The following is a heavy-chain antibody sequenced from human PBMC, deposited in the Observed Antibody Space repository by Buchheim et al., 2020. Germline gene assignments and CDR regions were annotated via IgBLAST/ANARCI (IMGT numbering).Heavy chain of an antibody. V-gene: IGHV3-30*03. CDR3: ARDHSSSPLDY. J-gene: IGHJ4*02. D-gene: IGHD6-6*01. CDR2: ISYDGSNK. Sequence: QVQLVESGGGVVQPGRSLRLSCAASGFTFSSYGMHWVRQAPGKGLEWVAVISYDGSNKYYADSVKGRFTISRDHSKNTLYLQMNSLRAEDTAVYYCARDHSSSPLDYWGQGTL. CDR1: GFTFSSYG.